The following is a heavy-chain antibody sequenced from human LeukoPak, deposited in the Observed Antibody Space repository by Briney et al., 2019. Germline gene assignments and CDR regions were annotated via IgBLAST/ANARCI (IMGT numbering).Heavy chain of an antibody. CDR1: GGSISSYY. CDR3: ARSGLDSRYYFGMDV. V-gene: IGHV4-59*01. Sequence: SETLSLTCTVSGGSISSYYWSWIRQPPGGGLGWIGYIYYSGSTNYNPSLKRRVTISLDTSKSQFSLKLRSVTAADTAVYYCARSGLDSRYYFGMDVWGQGTTVTVSS. J-gene: IGHJ6*02. CDR2: IYYSGST. D-gene: IGHD5-12*01.